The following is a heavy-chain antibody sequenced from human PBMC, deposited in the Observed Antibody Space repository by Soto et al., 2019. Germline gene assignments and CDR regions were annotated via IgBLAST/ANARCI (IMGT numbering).Heavy chain of an antibody. Sequence: SVEVSCKASGDMFRNSAFTWVRQAPGQGLAWMGVIIPLFRKTDVAQKFQGRVNLTADESTSSLYMEVSSLTSEDTAVYYCARARLSNGDPNIYFFYGLDVWGQGTTVTVSS. CDR2: IIPLFRKT. CDR3: ARARLSNGDPNIYFFYGLDV. J-gene: IGHJ6*02. V-gene: IGHV1-69*13. CDR1: GDMFRNSA. D-gene: IGHD3-10*01.